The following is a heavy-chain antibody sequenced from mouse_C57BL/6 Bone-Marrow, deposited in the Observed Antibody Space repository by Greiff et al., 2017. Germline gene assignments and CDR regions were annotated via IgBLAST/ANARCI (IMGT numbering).Heavy chain of an antibody. CDR2: ISYSGST. CDR3: ARFSHYYGSSPGYFDV. J-gene: IGHJ1*03. V-gene: IGHV3-8*01. CDR1: GYSITSDY. Sequence: EVKLQESGPGLAKPSQTLSLTCSVTGYSITSDYWNWIRKFPGNKLEYMGYISYSGSTYYNPSLKSRISITRDTSKNQYYLQLNSVTTEDTATYYCARFSHYYGSSPGYFDVWGTGTTVTVSS. D-gene: IGHD1-1*01.